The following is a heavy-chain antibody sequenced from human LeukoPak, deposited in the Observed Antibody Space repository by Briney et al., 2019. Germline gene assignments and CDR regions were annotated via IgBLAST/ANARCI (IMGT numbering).Heavy chain of an antibody. J-gene: IGHJ6*02. V-gene: IGHV3-74*01. CDR1: GFTFSSYW. D-gene: IGHD1-14*01. CDR3: ATGQGHGMGV. CDR2: INSDGSST. Sequence: GGSLRLSCAASGFTFSSYWMHWVRQAPGKGLVWVSRINSDGSSTSYADSVKGRFTISRDNAKNTLYLQMNTLRVEGTAVYYCATGQGHGMGVWDQGTTVTVSS.